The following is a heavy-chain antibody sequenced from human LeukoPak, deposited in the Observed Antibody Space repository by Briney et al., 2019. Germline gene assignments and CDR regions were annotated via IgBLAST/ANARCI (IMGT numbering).Heavy chain of an antibody. V-gene: IGHV3-43D*03. J-gene: IGHJ3*02. CDR1: GFTFDDYA. Sequence: GGSLRLSCAASGFTFDDYAMHWVRQAPGKGLEWVSLISWDGGSTYYADSVKGRFTISRDNSKNSLYLQMKSLRAEDTALYYCVSFGTDAFDIWGQGTMVTVSS. CDR3: VSFGTDAFDI. CDR2: ISWDGGST. D-gene: IGHD1-1*01.